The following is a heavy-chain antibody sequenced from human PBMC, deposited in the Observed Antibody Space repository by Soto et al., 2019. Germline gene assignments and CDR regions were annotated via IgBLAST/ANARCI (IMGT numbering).Heavy chain of an antibody. CDR1: GGSISSGGYS. J-gene: IGHJ3*02. D-gene: IGHD5-12*01. Sequence: QLQLQESGSGLVKPSQTLSLTCAVSGGSISSGGYSWSWLRQPPGKGLEWIGYIYHSGSTYYNPSLKSRVTISVDRSKNQFSLKLSSVTAADTAVYYCAREGDGYNLGDAFDIWGQGTMVTVSS. V-gene: IGHV4-30-2*01. CDR2: IYHSGST. CDR3: AREGDGYNLGDAFDI.